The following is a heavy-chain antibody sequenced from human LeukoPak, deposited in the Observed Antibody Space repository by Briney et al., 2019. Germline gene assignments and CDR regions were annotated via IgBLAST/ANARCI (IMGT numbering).Heavy chain of an antibody. CDR1: GDPIKTVSYY. V-gene: IGHV4-39*01. D-gene: IGHD5-12*01. CDR3: PRPPLVAPRFQLFDP. Sequence: SETLSLTCTVSGDPIKTVSYYWAWIRQSPGKGLEWIGSSYYNGIAYYNPSLRSRANISVDTSTNQLYLKVMSTTAADTAVYFCPRPPLVAPRFQLFDPWGQGTPVTVSS. J-gene: IGHJ5*02. CDR2: SYYNGIA.